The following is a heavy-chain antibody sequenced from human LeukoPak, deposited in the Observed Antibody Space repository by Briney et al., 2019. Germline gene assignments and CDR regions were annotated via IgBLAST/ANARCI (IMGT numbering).Heavy chain of an antibody. J-gene: IGHJ4*02. CDR3: ARDYDWAFDF. V-gene: IGHV3-48*02. CDR1: GFPFSGHV. Sequence: GGSLRLSCAASGFPFSGHVLSWVRQAPGKGLEWIAYINHNGEAIYYPDFVKGRFIISRDNAKNSLFLQMNDLRDEDTAVYYCARDYDWAFDFWGQGTRVTVSS. D-gene: IGHD3-9*01. CDR2: INHNGEAI.